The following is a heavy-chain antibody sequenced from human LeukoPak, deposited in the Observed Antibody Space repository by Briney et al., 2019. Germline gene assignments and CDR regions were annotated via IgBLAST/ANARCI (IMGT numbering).Heavy chain of an antibody. V-gene: IGHV3-66*01. Sequence: GGSLRLSCAASGFTVSSSYMSWVRQAPGKGLEWVSVIYSGGSTYYADSVKGRFTISRDNSKNTLYLQMNSLRAEDTAVYYCARDLLLNYDILTGSQGYYYYGMDVWGQGTTVTVSS. D-gene: IGHD3-9*01. J-gene: IGHJ6*02. CDR2: IYSGGST. CDR1: GFTVSSSY. CDR3: ARDLLLNYDILTGSQGYYYYGMDV.